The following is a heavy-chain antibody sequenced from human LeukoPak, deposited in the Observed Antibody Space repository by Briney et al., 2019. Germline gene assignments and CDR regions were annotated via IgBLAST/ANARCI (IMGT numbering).Heavy chain of an antibody. CDR2: IYYSGST. CDR1: GGSISSGGYY. V-gene: IGHV4-31*03. Sequence: SQTLSLTCTVSGGSISSGGYYWSWIRQHPGKGLEWIGYIYYSGSTYYNPSLKSRVTISVDTSKNQFSLKLSSVTAADTAVYYCARDERHYEDYYGMDVWGQGTTVTVSS. CDR3: ARDERHYEDYYGMDV. D-gene: IGHD3-22*01. J-gene: IGHJ6*02.